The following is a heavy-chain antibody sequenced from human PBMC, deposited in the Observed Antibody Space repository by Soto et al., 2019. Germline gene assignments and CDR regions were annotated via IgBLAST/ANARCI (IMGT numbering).Heavy chain of an antibody. CDR2: ISWNSGSI. V-gene: IGHV3-9*01. J-gene: IGHJ4*01. CDR1: GFTFDDYA. Sequence: SGGSLTLSCAASGFTFDDYAMHWVRQAPGKGLEWVSGISWNSGSIGYADSVKGRFTISRDNAKNSLYLQMNSLRAEDTAVYYCTRDPYGGSRYYFDSWGHGTLVTVSS. CDR3: TRDPYGGSRYYFDS. D-gene: IGHD1-26*01.